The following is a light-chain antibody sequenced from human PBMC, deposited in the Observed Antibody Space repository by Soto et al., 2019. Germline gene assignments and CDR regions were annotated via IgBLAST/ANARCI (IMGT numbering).Light chain of an antibody. CDR1: QGFSSW. CDR2: AAS. J-gene: IGKJ5*01. V-gene: IGKV1-12*01. CDR3: QQANTFPIT. Sequence: DIHMTQSPSSLSASVGDRVTITCRASQGFSSWLAWYQQKPGKAPKLLIYAASTLQSGVPSRFSGSGSGADFTLTISSLQPEDFATYYCQQANTFPITFGQGTRLEIK.